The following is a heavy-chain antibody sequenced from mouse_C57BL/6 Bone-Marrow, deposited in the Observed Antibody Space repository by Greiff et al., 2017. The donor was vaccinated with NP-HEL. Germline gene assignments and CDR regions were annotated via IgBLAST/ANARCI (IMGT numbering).Heavy chain of an antibody. V-gene: IGHV14-3*01. Sequence: EVMLVESVAELVRPGASVKLSCTASGFNIKNTYMHWVKQRPEQGLEWIGRIDPANGNTKYAPKFQGKATITADTSSNTAYLQLSSLTSEDTAIYYCARGGDYDGGVFAYWGQGTLVTVSA. J-gene: IGHJ3*01. D-gene: IGHD2-4*01. CDR3: ARGGDYDGGVFAY. CDR1: GFNIKNTY. CDR2: IDPANGNT.